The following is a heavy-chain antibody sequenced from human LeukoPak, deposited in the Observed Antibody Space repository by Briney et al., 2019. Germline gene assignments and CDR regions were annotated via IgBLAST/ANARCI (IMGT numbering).Heavy chain of an antibody. D-gene: IGHD3-10*01. Sequence: GGSLRLSCTASGFTFTNHWMHWVRQTPGKGLVWVARINEVGSDADHADSVQGRFSISRDNGKDTLYLRMNSLRAEVTAVYYCARDRVAGSGSSDFWGQGTLVTVSS. J-gene: IGHJ4*02. V-gene: IGHV3-74*01. CDR2: INEVGSDA. CDR1: GFTFTNHW. CDR3: ARDRVAGSGSSDF.